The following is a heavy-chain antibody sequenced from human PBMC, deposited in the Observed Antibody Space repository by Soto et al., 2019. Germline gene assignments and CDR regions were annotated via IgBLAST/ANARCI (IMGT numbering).Heavy chain of an antibody. CDR3: ARAISGYVT. J-gene: IGHJ4*02. D-gene: IGHD5-12*01. CDR2: INAGNGDT. V-gene: IGHV1-3*01. CDR1: GITYNTYA. Sequence: QVQLVQSGAEVEKPGASVKLSCKASGITYNTYAIHWVRQAPGQGLEWMGWINAGNGDTRYSQNFQGRVTLTRDTSASTVYMDLGSLKFEDTGIYYCARAISGYVTWGQGTLVTVSS.